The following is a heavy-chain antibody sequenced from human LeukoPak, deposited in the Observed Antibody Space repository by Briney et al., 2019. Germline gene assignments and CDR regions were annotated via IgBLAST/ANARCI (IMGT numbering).Heavy chain of an antibody. D-gene: IGHD2-2*01. Sequence: ASVKVSCKASGYTFTGYCTHWVRQAPGQGLEWMGWINPNSGGTKYAQKFQGRVAMTRDTAISTAYMELSRLRSDDTAIYYCARAEYCSTTSCSTPTLNWIDPWGQGTLVTVSS. CDR3: ARAEYCSTTSCSTPTLNWIDP. CDR1: GYTFTGYC. V-gene: IGHV1-2*02. J-gene: IGHJ5*02. CDR2: INPNSGGT.